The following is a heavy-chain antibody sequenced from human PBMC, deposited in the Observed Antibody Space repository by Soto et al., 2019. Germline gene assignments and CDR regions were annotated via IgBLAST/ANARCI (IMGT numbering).Heavy chain of an antibody. CDR1: GDRVSSNNAV. D-gene: IGHD3-16*01. CDR3: TRDRTRSGSILGFYGMDV. V-gene: IGHV6-1*01. J-gene: IGHJ6*02. Sequence: SQTLSLTCAISGDRVSSNNAVWNWVRQSPTRGLEWLGRTYHRSKWASDYPLSVKSRIIITPDTSKNLVSLQLNSVTPEDTAVYYCTRDRTRSGSILGFYGMDVWGQGTTVTVSS. CDR2: TYHRSKWAS.